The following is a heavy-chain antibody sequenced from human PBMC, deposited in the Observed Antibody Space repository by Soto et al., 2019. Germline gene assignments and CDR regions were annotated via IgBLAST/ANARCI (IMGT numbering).Heavy chain of an antibody. Sequence: QVQLVQSGAEVKKPGASVKVSCKASGYTFTSYGISWVRQAPGQGLEWMGWISGYNGNTNYAQKLQGRVTMTTDTSTNTAYMELRWLRDDDTAMSYCAIDGNYVVWSRYWSHLGYYGRAVWGQGTPVTVSS. V-gene: IGHV1-18*04. J-gene: IGHJ6*02. CDR3: AIDGNYVVWSRYWSHLGYYGRAV. D-gene: IGHD3-3*01. CDR2: ISGYNGNT. CDR1: GYTFTSYG.